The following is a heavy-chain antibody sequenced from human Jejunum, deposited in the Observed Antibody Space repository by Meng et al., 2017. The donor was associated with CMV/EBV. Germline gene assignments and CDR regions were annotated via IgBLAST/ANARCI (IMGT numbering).Heavy chain of an antibody. J-gene: IGHJ5*02. Sequence: WIRQPPGKGLEWIGSIYYSGSTYYNPSLKSRVTISIDTSTDQFSLKLNSVTAADAAVYYCARLDLGHCSTTSCRYNWIDPWGQGTPVTVSS. V-gene: IGHV4-39*07. CDR2: IYYSGST. CDR3: ARLDLGHCSTTSCRYNWIDP. D-gene: IGHD2-2*01.